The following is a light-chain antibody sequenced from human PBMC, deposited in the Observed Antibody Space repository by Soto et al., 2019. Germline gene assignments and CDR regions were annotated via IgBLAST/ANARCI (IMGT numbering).Light chain of an antibody. CDR1: QSVSSSS. J-gene: IGKJ1*01. Sequence: EIVLTQSPGTLSLSPGERATLSCRASQSVSSSSLAWYQQKPGQAPRLLIYGASSRATAIPDRCSGSGSGTDFTLTISRLEPEDFAVYYCQQYGSLPRTFGQGTNVEIK. V-gene: IGKV3-20*01. CDR2: GAS. CDR3: QQYGSLPRT.